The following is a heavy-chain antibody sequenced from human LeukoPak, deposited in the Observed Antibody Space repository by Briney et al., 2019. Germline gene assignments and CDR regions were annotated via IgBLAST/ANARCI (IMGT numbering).Heavy chain of an antibody. J-gene: IGHJ4*02. Sequence: GRSLRLPCAASGFTFSSYGMHWVRQAPGKGLEWVAVIWYDGSNKYYADSVKGRFTISRHNSKNTLYLQMNSLRAEDTAVYYCARGDLGPSPDYWGQGTLVTVSS. D-gene: IGHD1-26*01. V-gene: IGHV3-33*01. CDR2: IWYDGSNK. CDR1: GFTFSSYG. CDR3: ARGDLGPSPDY.